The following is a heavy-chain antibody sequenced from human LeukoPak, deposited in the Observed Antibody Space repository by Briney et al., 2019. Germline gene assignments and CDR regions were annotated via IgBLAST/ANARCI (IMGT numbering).Heavy chain of an antibody. CDR2: ISGSGGST. CDR3: AKDVQVSPYSSGWYDDAFDI. J-gene: IGHJ3*02. V-gene: IGHV3-23*01. D-gene: IGHD6-19*01. CDR1: GFTFSSYA. Sequence: PGGSPRLSCAAPGFTFSSYAMSWVRQAPGKGLGWVSAISGSGGSTYYADSVKGRFTISRDNSKNTLYLQMNSLRAEDTAVYYCAKDVQVSPYSSGWYDDAFDIWGQGTMVTVSS.